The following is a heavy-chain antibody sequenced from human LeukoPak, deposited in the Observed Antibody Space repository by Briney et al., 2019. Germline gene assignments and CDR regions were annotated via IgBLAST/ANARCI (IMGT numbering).Heavy chain of an antibody. CDR3: ARRRLRFLEWLLDRSAAFDI. V-gene: IGHV4-38-2*02. CDR2: IYHSGST. D-gene: IGHD3-3*01. J-gene: IGHJ3*02. Sequence: SETLSLTCTVSGYSISSGYYWGWIRPPPGKGLEWIGSIYHSGSTYYNPSLKSRVTISVDTSKNQFSLKLSSVTAADTAVYYCARRRLRFLEWLLDRSAAFDIWGQGTMVTVSS. CDR1: GYSISSGYY.